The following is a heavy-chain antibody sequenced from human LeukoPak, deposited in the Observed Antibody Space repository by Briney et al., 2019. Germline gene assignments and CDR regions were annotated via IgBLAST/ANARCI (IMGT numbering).Heavy chain of an antibody. J-gene: IGHJ5*02. V-gene: IGHV3-30*02. CDR1: GFTFSSYG. CDR3: ARLWFGEGSFDWFDP. D-gene: IGHD3-10*01. Sequence: PGGSLRLSCAASGFTFSSYGMHWVRQAPGKGPEWVAFIRYDGSNKYYADSVKGRFTISRDNSKNTLYLQMNSLRAEDTAVYYCARLWFGEGSFDWFDPWGQGTLVTVSS. CDR2: IRYDGSNK.